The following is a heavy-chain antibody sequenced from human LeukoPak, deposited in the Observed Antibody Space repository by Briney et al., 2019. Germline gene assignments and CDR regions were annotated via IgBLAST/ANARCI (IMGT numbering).Heavy chain of an antibody. CDR2: ISWNSGSI. CDR3: AKAGYYYYMDV. V-gene: IGHV3-9*01. Sequence: GGSLRLSCAASGFTFDDYAMHWFRQAPGRGWKWVSGISWNSGSIGYADSVKGRFTISRDNAKNSLYLQMNSLRAEDKALYYCAKAGYYYYMDVWGKGTTVTVSS. D-gene: IGHD3-10*01. J-gene: IGHJ6*03. CDR1: GFTFDDYA.